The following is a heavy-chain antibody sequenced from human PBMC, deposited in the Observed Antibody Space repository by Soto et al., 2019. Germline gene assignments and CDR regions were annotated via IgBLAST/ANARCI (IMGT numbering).Heavy chain of an antibody. CDR1: GGTFSSYA. Sequence: GASVKVSCKASGGTFSSYAISWVRQAPGQGLEWMGGIIPIFGTANYAQKFQGRVTITADKSTSTAYMELSSLRSEDTAVYYCATSPPRTRLFDPWGQGTLVTVSS. V-gene: IGHV1-69*06. D-gene: IGHD4-17*01. J-gene: IGHJ5*02. CDR3: ATSPPRTRLFDP. CDR2: IIPIFGTA.